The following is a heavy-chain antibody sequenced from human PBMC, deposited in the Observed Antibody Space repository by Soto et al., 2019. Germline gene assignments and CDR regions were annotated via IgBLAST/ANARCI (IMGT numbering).Heavy chain of an antibody. Sequence: SETPSLTCAVSGGSISSYYRSWIRQPPGKGLEWIGYIYYSGSTNYNPSLKSRVTISVDTSKNQFSLKLCSVTAADTAVYYCARHVAFPLRLMWLRALHGYLFDPWGQGTLVTVSS. CDR3: ARHVAFPLRLMWLRALHGYLFDP. J-gene: IGHJ5*02. CDR1: GGSISSYY. CDR2: IYYSGST. D-gene: IGHD5-12*01. V-gene: IGHV4-59*08.